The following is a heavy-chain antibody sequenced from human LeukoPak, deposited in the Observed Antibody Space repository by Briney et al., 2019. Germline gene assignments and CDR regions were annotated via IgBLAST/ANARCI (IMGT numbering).Heavy chain of an antibody. CDR2: MYSGGST. CDR1: GFTVNSNY. V-gene: IGHV3-53*01. J-gene: IGHJ3*02. CDR3: ARGPYFPPGAFDI. D-gene: IGHD3-9*01. Sequence: PGGSLRLSCAASGFTVNSNYMSGGRQAPGKGLKGVSVMYSGGSTYYADSVGGRVTISRDSSKNTLYLQMNSLRAEDTAVYYCARGPYFPPGAFDIWGQGTMVTVSS.